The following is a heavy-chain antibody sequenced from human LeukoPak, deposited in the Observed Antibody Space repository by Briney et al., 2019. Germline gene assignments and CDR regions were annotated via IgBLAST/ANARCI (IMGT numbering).Heavy chain of an antibody. CDR2: IRYDGSEK. Sequence: PGGSLRLSCAASGFSFNSYDMQWVRQSPGKGLEWATFIRYDGSEKYYVDSVEGRFTISRDNSKNTLYLQMNSLRAEDTAVYYCATSVTGYSSPFYYWGQGTLVTVSP. D-gene: IGHD6-13*01. J-gene: IGHJ4*02. CDR1: GFSFNSYD. V-gene: IGHV3-30*02. CDR3: ATSVTGYSSPFYY.